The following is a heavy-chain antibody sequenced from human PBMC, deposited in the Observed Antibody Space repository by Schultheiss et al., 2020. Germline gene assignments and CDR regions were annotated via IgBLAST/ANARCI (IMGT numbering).Heavy chain of an antibody. CDR3: AREATVGNWFDP. CDR2: ISSSSSYI. D-gene: IGHD4-23*01. CDR1: GFTFSSYG. J-gene: IGHJ5*02. V-gene: IGHV3-21*01. Sequence: GGSLRLSCAASGFTFSSYGMNWVRQAPGKGLEWVSSISSSSSYIYYADSVKGRFTISRDNAKNTLYLQMNSLRAEDTAVYYCAREATVGNWFDPWGQGTLVTVSS.